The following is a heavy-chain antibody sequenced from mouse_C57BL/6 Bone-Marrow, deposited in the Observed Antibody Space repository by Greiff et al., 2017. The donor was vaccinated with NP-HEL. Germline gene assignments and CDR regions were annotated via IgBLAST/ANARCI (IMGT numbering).Heavy chain of an antibody. CDR3: ARRGLLGFAY. Sequence: EVQLQQSGGDLVKPGGSLKLSCAASGFTFSSYGMSWVRQTPDKRLEWVATISSGGSYTYYPDSVKGRFTISRDNAKNTLYLQMSSLKSEDTAMYYCARRGLLGFAYWGQGTLVTVSA. CDR1: GFTFSSYG. J-gene: IGHJ3*01. CDR2: ISSGGSYT. D-gene: IGHD3-1*01. V-gene: IGHV5-6*01.